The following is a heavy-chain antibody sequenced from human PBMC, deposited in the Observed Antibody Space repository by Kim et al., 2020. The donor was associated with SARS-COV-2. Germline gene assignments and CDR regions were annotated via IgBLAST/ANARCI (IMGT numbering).Heavy chain of an antibody. V-gene: IGHV1-18*01. Sequence: ASVTVSCKASGYTFTSYGISWVRQAPGQGLEWLGWISDYNGNTNYAQKLQGRVTMTTDTSTSTAYMELRGLRSDDTAVYYCAIVLPDAFDIWGQGTMVTVSS. J-gene: IGHJ3*02. CDR2: ISDYNGNT. D-gene: IGHD3-10*01. CDR3: AIVLPDAFDI. CDR1: GYTFTSYG.